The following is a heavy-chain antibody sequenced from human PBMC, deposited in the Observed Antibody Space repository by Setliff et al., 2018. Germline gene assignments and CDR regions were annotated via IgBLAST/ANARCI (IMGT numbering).Heavy chain of an antibody. CDR1: GYPFTGYA. CDR3: ARDKGYDSSGYYFYYYYYMDV. V-gene: IGHV1-3*01. J-gene: IGHJ6*03. CDR2: INPGNGNT. Sequence: ASVKVSCKSSGYPFTGYAMHWVRQAPGQRLEWMGWINPGNGNTKYSQKFQGRVTITRDTSASTAYMELSSLRSEDTAVYYCARDKGYDSSGYYFYYYYYMDVWGKGTTGTVS. D-gene: IGHD3-22*01.